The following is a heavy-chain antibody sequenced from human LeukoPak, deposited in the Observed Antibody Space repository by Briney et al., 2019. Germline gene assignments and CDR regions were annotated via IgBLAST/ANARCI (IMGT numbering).Heavy chain of an antibody. CDR1: GFTFSNYG. J-gene: IGHJ6*02. V-gene: IGHV3-23*01. CDR2: ISGGGSAT. CDR3: AGGAGVCYYGMDV. Sequence: GGSLRLSCAASGFTFSNYGLSWVRQAPGKGLEWVSAISGGGSATYYADSVKGRFTISRDNSKNTLFLQMNTLRADDTAVYYCAGGAGVCYYGMDVWGQGTSVTVSS.